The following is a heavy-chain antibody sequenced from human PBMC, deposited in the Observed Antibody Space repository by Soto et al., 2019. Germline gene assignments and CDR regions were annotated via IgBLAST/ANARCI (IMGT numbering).Heavy chain of an antibody. J-gene: IGHJ3*02. V-gene: IGHV3-74*01. D-gene: IGHD3-16*01. CDR2: VDGDGSGT. Sequence: GGSLRLSCAASGFTFSNYWMHWVRQTPGKGLVWVSRVDGDGSGTSYADSVTGRFTISRDNAKNTLYLQMNSLRAEDTAVYYCAKVSSPYDYRWGSYSEVHDAFDIWGQGTMVTVSS. CDR3: AKVSSPYDYRWGSYSEVHDAFDI. CDR1: GFTFSNYW.